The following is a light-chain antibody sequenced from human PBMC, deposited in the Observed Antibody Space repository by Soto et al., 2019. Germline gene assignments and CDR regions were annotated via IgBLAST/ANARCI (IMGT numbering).Light chain of an antibody. CDR3: AAWDVSLNGYV. V-gene: IGLV1-44*01. CDR1: SSNIGSNT. CDR2: FNI. J-gene: IGLJ1*01. Sequence: QSVLSQPPSASGTPGQRVTISCSGSSSNIGSNTVSWYQQFPGTAPKLLIYFNIQRPSGVPYRFSGSKSGTSASLAISGLQSEDEADYYCAAWDVSLNGYVFGTGTKVTVL.